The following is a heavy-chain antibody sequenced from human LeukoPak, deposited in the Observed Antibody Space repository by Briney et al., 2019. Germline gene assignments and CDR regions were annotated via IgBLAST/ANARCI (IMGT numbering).Heavy chain of an antibody. CDR3: ARDFDSSSWYDPTGGFFDY. V-gene: IGHV3-30*04. CDR1: GFTSSSYA. J-gene: IGHJ4*02. Sequence: PGRSLRLSCAASGFTSSSYAMHWVRQAPGKGQEWVAVISYDGSNKYYADSVKGRFTISRDNSKNTLYLQMNSLRAEDTAVYYCARDFDSSSWYDPTGGFFDYWGQGTLVTVSS. D-gene: IGHD6-13*01. CDR2: ISYDGSNK.